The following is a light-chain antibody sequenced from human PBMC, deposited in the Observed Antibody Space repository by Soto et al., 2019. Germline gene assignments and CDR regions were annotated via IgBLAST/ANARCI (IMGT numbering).Light chain of an antibody. CDR1: TSDVGGYNY. CDR2: DVS. Sequence: QSALTQPASVSGSPGQSITISCTGTTSDVGGYNYVSWYQQHPGEAPKLMIYDVSNRPSGVANRFSGSKSGNPASLTISGLQAEDEADYYCSSYTRSTLPYVFGTGTKLTVL. J-gene: IGLJ1*01. CDR3: SSYTRSTLPYV. V-gene: IGLV2-14*01.